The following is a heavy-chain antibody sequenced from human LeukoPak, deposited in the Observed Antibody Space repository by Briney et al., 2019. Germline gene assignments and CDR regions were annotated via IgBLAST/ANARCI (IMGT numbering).Heavy chain of an antibody. CDR1: GGSISSSSYY. D-gene: IGHD2-21*02. CDR2: IYYSGST. J-gene: IGHJ4*02. V-gene: IGHV4-39*07. Sequence: KPSETLSLTCTVSGGSISSSSYYWGWIRQPPGKGLEWIGSIYYSGSTYYNPSLKSRVTISVDTSKNQFSLKLSSVTAADTAVYYCARDLEYCGGDCYYYFDYWGQGTLVTVSS. CDR3: ARDLEYCGGDCYYYFDY.